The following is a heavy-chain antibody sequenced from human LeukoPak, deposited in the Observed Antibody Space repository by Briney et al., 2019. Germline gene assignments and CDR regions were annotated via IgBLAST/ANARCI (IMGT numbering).Heavy chain of an antibody. CDR3: ARDGTLSDAFDI. D-gene: IGHD1-26*01. CDR1: EFSVGSNY. V-gene: IGHV3-66*01. Sequence: RPGGSLRLSCAASEFSVGSNYMTWVRQAPGKGLEWVSLIYSGGSTYYADSVKGRFTISRDNAKNSLYLQMNSLRAEDTAVYYCARDGTLSDAFDIWGQGTMVTVSS. CDR2: IYSGGST. J-gene: IGHJ3*02.